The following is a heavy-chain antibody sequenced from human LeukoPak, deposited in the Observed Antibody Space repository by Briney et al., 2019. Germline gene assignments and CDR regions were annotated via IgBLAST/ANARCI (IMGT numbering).Heavy chain of an antibody. CDR3: ARGLQQSPKIWFGELFLRKPAKPHWFDP. Sequence: ASVKVSCKASGYTFTSYDINWVRQATGQGLEWMGWMNPNSGNTGYAQKFQGRVTMTRNTSISTAYMELSSLRSEDTAVYYCARGLQQSPKIWFGELFLRKPAKPHWFDPWGQGTLVTVSS. D-gene: IGHD3-10*01. V-gene: IGHV1-8*01. CDR2: MNPNSGNT. J-gene: IGHJ5*02. CDR1: GYTFTSYD.